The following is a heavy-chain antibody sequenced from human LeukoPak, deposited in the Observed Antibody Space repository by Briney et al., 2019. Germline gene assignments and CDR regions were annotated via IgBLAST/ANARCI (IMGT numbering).Heavy chain of an antibody. J-gene: IGHJ4*02. CDR2: ISCDGSNK. D-gene: IGHD7-27*01. V-gene: IGHV3-30*18. CDR1: RFTFSSYG. CDR3: AKDVEGSITPGD. Sequence: GGSLRLSCAASRFTFSSYGMHWVRQTPGKGLEWVAVISCDGSNKYYGDSVKGRFTISRDNSKNTLYLQMNSLRTEDTAVYYCAKDVEGSITPGDWGQGTLVTVSS.